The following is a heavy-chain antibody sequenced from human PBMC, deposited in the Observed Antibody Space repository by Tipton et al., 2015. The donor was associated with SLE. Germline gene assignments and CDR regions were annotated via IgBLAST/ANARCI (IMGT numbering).Heavy chain of an antibody. CDR1: GGSISSGNYF. CDR3: ARGAPGRIGGPSFDS. Sequence: LRLSCTVSGGSISSGNYFWTWIRHHPGEGLEWIGYIHYSGVTFYKPSLKSRLTISRDTSHNQLFLKLNSVTAADTAVYYCARGAPGRIGGPSFDSWGLGILVTVSS. V-gene: IGHV4-31*03. CDR2: IHYSGVT. D-gene: IGHD1-26*01. J-gene: IGHJ4*02.